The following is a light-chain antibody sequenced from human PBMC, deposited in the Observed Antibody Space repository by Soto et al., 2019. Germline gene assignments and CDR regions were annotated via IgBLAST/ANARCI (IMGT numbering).Light chain of an antibody. Sequence: DLVMTQSPDSLAVSLGERVTINCKSSQSALYIANNKNYLAWYQQKPGQPPNLLIYWASTRESGVPDRFSGTESGTDFTLANSSLQAEDVTVYYCHQYYRIPWTFGQGTKVEIK. CDR3: HQYYRIPWT. J-gene: IGKJ1*01. CDR2: WAS. V-gene: IGKV4-1*01. CDR1: QSALYIANNKNY.